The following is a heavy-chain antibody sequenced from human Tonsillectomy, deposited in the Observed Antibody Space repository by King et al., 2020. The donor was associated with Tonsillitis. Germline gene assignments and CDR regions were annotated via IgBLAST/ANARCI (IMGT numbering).Heavy chain of an antibody. Sequence: QLVQSGAEVKKPGASVKVSCKASGYTFTSYGISWVRQSPGQGLEWMGCISAYNGNTNYTHKVQGRVTMTTDTSTSPAYMGLSSLRSDDTAVYFCARDPPRGYCSSTSCHGRYFDLWGRGTLVTVSS. CDR1: GYTFTSYG. V-gene: IGHV1-18*01. CDR2: ISAYNGNT. CDR3: ARDPPRGYCSSTSCHGRYFDL. J-gene: IGHJ2*01. D-gene: IGHD2-2*01.